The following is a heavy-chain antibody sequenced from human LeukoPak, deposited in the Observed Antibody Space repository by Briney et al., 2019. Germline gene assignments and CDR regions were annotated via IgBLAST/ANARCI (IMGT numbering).Heavy chain of an antibody. CDR3: TREASTIDH. CDR1: GFTFSSYW. J-gene: IGHJ4*02. Sequence: GGSLRLSCAASGFTFSSYWMHWVRQAPGKGLVWVSRINNDGGSTTYADSVKGRFTISRDNAKNTLYLQMNSLRAEDTAVYYCTREASTIDHWGQGTLVTVSS. D-gene: IGHD1-26*01. V-gene: IGHV3-74*01. CDR2: INNDGGST.